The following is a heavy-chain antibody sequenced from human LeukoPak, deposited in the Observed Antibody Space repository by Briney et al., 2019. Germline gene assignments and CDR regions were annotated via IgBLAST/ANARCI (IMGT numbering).Heavy chain of an antibody. CDR3: AMSPKEWLQPDY. CDR1: GGTFSSYA. J-gene: IGHJ4*02. V-gene: IGHV1-69*13. D-gene: IGHD5-12*01. Sequence: ASVKVSCKASGGTFSSYAISWVRQAPGQGLEWMGGIIPIFGTANYAQKFQGRVTITADESTSTAYMELSSLRSEDTAVYYCAMSPKEWLQPDYWGQGTLVTVSS. CDR2: IIPIFGTA.